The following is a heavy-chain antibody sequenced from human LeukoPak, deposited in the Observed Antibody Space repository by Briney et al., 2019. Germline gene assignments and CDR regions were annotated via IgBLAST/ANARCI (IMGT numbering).Heavy chain of an antibody. Sequence: SETLSLTCTVSGGSISSSSYYWGWIRQPPGKGLEWIGSIYYSGSTYYNPSLQSRVTISVDTSKNQFSLKLSSVTAADTAVYYCARTGGSFYFYYYMDVWGKGTTVTVSS. J-gene: IGHJ6*03. D-gene: IGHD1-26*01. CDR2: IYYSGST. CDR1: GGSISSSSYY. V-gene: IGHV4-39*07. CDR3: ARTGGSFYFYYYMDV.